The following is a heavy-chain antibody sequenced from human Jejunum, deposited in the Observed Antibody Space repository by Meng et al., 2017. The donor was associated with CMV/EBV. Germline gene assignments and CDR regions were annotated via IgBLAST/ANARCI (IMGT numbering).Heavy chain of an antibody. CDR3: AKDAGSYLDYYFDY. V-gene: IGHV1-2*02. Sequence: SEYTFSDYYRQWVRQAPGQGLEWMGWINPQTGDTNYAPKFRGRVTMTRDMSINTVYMEVTGLRSDDTAVYYCAKDAGSYLDYYFDYWGQGTLVTVSS. CDR2: INPQTGDT. J-gene: IGHJ4*02. CDR1: EYTFSDYY. D-gene: IGHD1-26*01.